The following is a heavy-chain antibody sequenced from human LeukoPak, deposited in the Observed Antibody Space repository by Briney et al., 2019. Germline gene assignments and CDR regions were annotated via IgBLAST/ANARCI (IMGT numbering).Heavy chain of an antibody. D-gene: IGHD4-11*01. CDR3: ANPPTVTSFDY. V-gene: IGHV4-59*01. CDR2: IYYSGST. CDR1: GGSISSYY. J-gene: IGHJ4*02. Sequence: SETLSLTCTVTGGSISSYYCSWIRHPPGKGLEWIGYIYYSGSTNYNPALKSRVTISVETSKNEFSLKLRSVTAADTAVYYCANPPTVTSFDYWGQGTLVTVSS.